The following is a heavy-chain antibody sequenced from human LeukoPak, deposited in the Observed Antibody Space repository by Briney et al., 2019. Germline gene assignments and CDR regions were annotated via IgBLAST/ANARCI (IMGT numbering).Heavy chain of an antibody. Sequence: GESLKISCKGSGYSFTSYWIGWVRQMPGKGLEWMGIIYPGDSDTRYSPSFQGQVTISADKSISTAYLQWSSLQASDTAVYYCARRLCSSSCYMDYWGQGTLVTVSS. CDR2: IYPGDSDT. CDR3: ARRLCSSSCYMDY. CDR1: GYSFTSYW. V-gene: IGHV5-51*01. D-gene: IGHD2-2*02. J-gene: IGHJ4*02.